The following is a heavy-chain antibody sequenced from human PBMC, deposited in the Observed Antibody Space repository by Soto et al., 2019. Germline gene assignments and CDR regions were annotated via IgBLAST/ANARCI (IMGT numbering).Heavy chain of an antibody. D-gene: IGHD6-19*01. V-gene: IGHV1-8*01. J-gene: IGHJ4*02. CDR3: AGGRGWRDY. CDR2: INLNSGHT. CDR1: GYTFTSYD. Sequence: QAQLVQSGAEVKKPGASVKVSCKASGYTFTSYDISWVRQAAGQGLEWMGWINLNSGHTDYAQKFQGRVTMTRNTSMSTAYMELGSLTSEDTAVYYCAGGRGWRDYWGQGTLVTVS.